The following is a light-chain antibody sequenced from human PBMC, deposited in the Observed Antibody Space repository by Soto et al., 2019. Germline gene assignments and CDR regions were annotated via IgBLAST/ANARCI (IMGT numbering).Light chain of an antibody. CDR1: ESIAGTY. Sequence: EIVLTQAPGTLSLSPGDRATLSCRASESIAGTYLAWYQQKPGQAPRLLIYAASSRATGIPDKFSASGSGTVFTLTINRLGPEYFAMYDCQQYGGSPPTFGQGTNV. V-gene: IGKV3-20*01. CDR3: QQYGGSPPT. J-gene: IGKJ1*01. CDR2: AAS.